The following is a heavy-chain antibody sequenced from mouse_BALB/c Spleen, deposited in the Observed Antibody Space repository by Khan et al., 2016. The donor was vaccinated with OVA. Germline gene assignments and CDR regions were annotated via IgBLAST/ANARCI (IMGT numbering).Heavy chain of an antibody. CDR2: ISSAGTYT. D-gene: IGHD2-1*01. CDR3: TNGNYGWFAY. J-gene: IGHJ3*01. Sequence: EVELVESGGGLVKPGGSLKLSCSASGFTFSTFVMSWVRQTPEKRLEWVATISSAGTYTYYSDSVKGRFTISRDNAKNTLYLQMNSLRSEDTATYYCTNGNYGWFAYWGQGTLVTVSA. CDR1: GFTFSTFV. V-gene: IGHV5-9-1*01.